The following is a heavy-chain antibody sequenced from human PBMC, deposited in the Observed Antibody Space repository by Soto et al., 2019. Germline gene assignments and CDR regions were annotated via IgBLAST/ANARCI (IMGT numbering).Heavy chain of an antibody. CDR1: GGSISGSY. V-gene: IGHV4-59*01. D-gene: IGHD6-19*01. Sequence: PSETLSLICSVSGGSISGSYWSWIRQSPGKGLEWLGYVYYTGSTNYSPSLRSRVSISVDTSKNEFSLRLSSVTAADTAVYFCARSVAVPGAHIDYWGQGTQVTVSS. J-gene: IGHJ4*02. CDR3: ARSVAVPGAHIDY. CDR2: VYYTGST.